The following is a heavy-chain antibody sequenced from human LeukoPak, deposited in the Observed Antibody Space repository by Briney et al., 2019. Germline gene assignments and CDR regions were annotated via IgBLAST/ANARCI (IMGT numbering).Heavy chain of an antibody. CDR2: IYYSGST. D-gene: IGHD4-17*01. CDR1: GGSISRYS. J-gene: IGHJ4*02. CDR3: AREDYGDYVVDY. Sequence: PSETLSLTCTVSGGSISRYSWSWIRQPPGKGLEWIGYIYYSGSTYYNPSLKSRVTISVDTSKNQFSLKLSSVTAADTAVYYCAREDYGDYVVDYWGQGTLVTVSS. V-gene: IGHV4-59*12.